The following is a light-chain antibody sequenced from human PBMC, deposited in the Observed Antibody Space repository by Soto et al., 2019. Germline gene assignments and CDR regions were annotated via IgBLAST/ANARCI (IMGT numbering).Light chain of an antibody. J-gene: IGKJ1*01. Sequence: EIVMTQSPTILSVSPGERATLSCRASQSFNSIYLAWYQQKPGQAPRLLIYGASSRATGIPDRFSGSGSGTDFTLTISRLEPEDFAVYYCHQYDSWTFGQGTKVDIK. CDR1: QSFNSIY. V-gene: IGKV3-20*01. CDR3: HQYDSWT. CDR2: GAS.